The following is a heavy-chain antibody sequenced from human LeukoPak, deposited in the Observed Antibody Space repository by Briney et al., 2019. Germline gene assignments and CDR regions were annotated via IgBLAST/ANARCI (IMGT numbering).Heavy chain of an antibody. CDR1: GYSITSGYY. CDR2: IYHSGST. Sequence: SETLSLTCTVSGYSITSGYYWGWIRQPPGKGLEWIGNIYHSGSTNYNPSLKSRVTISVDTSKNQFSLKLSSVTAADTAVYYCATRVVAGTINFDYWGQGTLVTVSS. V-gene: IGHV4-38-2*02. CDR3: ATRVVAGTINFDY. D-gene: IGHD6-19*01. J-gene: IGHJ4*02.